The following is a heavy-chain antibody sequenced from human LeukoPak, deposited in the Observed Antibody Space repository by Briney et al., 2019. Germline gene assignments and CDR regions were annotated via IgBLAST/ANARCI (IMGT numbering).Heavy chain of an antibody. CDR1: GGTFSSYA. CDR3: ASAAAYKSRYYYNGMDV. CDR2: IIPIFGIA. D-gene: IGHD6-13*01. J-gene: IGHJ6*02. V-gene: IGHV1-69*04. Sequence: SVKVSCKASGGTFSSYAISWVRQAPGQGLEWMGRIIPIFGIANYAQKFQGRVTITADKSTSTAYMELSSLRSEDTAVYYCASAAAYKSRYYYNGMDVWGQGTTVTVSS.